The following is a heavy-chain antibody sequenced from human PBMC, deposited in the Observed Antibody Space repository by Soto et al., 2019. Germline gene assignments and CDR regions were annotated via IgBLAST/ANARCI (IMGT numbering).Heavy chain of an antibody. CDR3: VKDEGIEAMDV. D-gene: IGHD3-3*02. Sequence: GSLRLSCVTSGFTFSRNTMNWVPQAPGKGLEWVASITSSGSYVYYADSVKGRFSASRDNAKNSLSLQMDSLRPDDTAIYFCVKDEGIEAMDVWGQGTTVTVSS. J-gene: IGHJ6*02. V-gene: IGHV3-21*01. CDR1: GFTFSRNT. CDR2: ITSSGSYV.